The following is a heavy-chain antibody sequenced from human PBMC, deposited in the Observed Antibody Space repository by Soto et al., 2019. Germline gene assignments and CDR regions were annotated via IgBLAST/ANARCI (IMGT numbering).Heavy chain of an antibody. Sequence: HPGGSLRLSCAASGFTFSSYAMSWVRQAPGKGLEWVSAISGSGGSTYYADSVKGRFTISRDNSKNTLYLQMNSLRAEDTAVYYYAKDIERESTRVYYFDYWSQGTLDTGSS. J-gene: IGHJ4*02. D-gene: IGHD2-2*01. V-gene: IGHV3-23*01. CDR1: GFTFSSYA. CDR2: ISGSGGST. CDR3: AKDIERESTRVYYFDY.